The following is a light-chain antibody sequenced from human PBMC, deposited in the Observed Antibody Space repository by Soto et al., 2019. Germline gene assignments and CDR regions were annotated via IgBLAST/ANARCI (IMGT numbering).Light chain of an antibody. Sequence: QSALTHPASVPGSPGQSITISCTGTSSDVGSYNLVSWYQQHPGKAPKLMIYEGSKWPSGVSNRSSGSKSGNTASLTISGLQAEDEADYYCCSYAGSSTFFYVLGTGTKVTVL. CDR1: SSDVGSYNL. CDR3: CSYAGSSTFFYV. CDR2: EGS. V-gene: IGLV2-23*03. J-gene: IGLJ1*01.